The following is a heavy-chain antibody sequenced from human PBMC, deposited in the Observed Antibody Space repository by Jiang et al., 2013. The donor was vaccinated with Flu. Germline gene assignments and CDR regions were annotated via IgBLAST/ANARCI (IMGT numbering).Heavy chain of an antibody. J-gene: IGHJ4*02. CDR2: INPSGGSX. CDR3: ARDRSGLED. D-gene: IGHD3-3*01. Sequence: WVRQAPGQGLEWMGIINPSGGSXSYAQKFQGRVTMTRDTSTSTVYMELSSLRSEDTAVYYCARDRSGLEDWGQGTLVTVSS. V-gene: IGHV1-46*01.